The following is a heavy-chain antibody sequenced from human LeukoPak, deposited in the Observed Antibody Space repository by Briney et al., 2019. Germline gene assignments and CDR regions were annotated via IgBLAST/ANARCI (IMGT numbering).Heavy chain of an antibody. CDR1: GGTFSSYA. D-gene: IGHD4-23*01. V-gene: IGHV1-69*04. Sequence: SVTVSCKASGGTFSSYAISWVRQAPGQGLEWMGRIIPIFGIANYAQKFQGRVTITADKSTSTAYMELSSLRSEDTAVHYCAREDYGGNSRANYFDYWGQGTLVTVSS. CDR2: IIPIFGIA. J-gene: IGHJ4*02. CDR3: AREDYGGNSRANYFDY.